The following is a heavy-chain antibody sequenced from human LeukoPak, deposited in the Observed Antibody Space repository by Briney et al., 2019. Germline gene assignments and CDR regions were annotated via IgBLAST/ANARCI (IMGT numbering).Heavy chain of an antibody. V-gene: IGHV3-23*01. CDR3: AKWGDYDVLTGYYVPDY. CDR2: IFGSGGST. CDR1: GSTFSNFA. D-gene: IGHD3-9*01. Sequence: GAPLRLSCAASGSTFSNFAISWVRQAPGKGLKWVSAIFGSGGSTYYADSVKGRFTVSRDNSKSTLYLQMNSLRAEDTALYYCAKWGDYDVLTGYYVPDYWGQGTLVTVSS. J-gene: IGHJ4*02.